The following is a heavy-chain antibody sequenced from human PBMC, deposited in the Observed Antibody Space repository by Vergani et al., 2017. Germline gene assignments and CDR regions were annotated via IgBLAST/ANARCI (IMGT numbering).Heavy chain of an antibody. V-gene: IGHV1-69*01. D-gene: IGHD2-15*01. CDR2: SIPIFGTA. J-gene: IGHJ3*02. CDR3: ARDDSSGGYGSSSAFDI. Sequence: QVQLVQSGAEVKKPGASVKVSCKASGGTFSSYGISWVRQAPGQGLEWMGGSIPIFGTANYAQKFLGRVTIIADESMSTAYMELSSLRYEDTAVYYCARDDSSGGYGSSSAFDIWGQGTMVTVSS. CDR1: GGTFSSYG.